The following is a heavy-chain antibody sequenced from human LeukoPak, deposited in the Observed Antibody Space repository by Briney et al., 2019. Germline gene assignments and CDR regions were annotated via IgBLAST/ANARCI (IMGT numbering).Heavy chain of an antibody. V-gene: IGHV4-59*01. J-gene: IGHJ5*02. CDR2: IYYSGST. CDR3: ARSGGFRQWFDP. D-gene: IGHD5-12*01. Sequence: SETLSLTCTVSGGSISSYYWSWIRQPPGKGLEWIGYIYYSGSTNYNPSLKSRVTISVDTSKNQFSLKLSSVTAADTAVYYCARSGGFRQWFDPWGQGTLVTVSS. CDR1: GGSISSYY.